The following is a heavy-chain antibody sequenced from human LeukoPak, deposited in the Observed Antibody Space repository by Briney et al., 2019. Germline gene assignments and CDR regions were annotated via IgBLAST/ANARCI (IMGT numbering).Heavy chain of an antibody. CDR1: GYTFTGYY. J-gene: IGHJ6*02. Sequence: ASVKVSCKASGYTFTGYYMHWVRQAPGQGLEWMGWINPNSGGTNYAQKFQGWVTITRDTSISTAYMELSRLRSDDTAVYYCARDLQMTTRALGGMDVWGQGTTVTVSS. V-gene: IGHV1-2*04. CDR2: INPNSGGT. CDR3: ARDLQMTTRALGGMDV. D-gene: IGHD1-1*01.